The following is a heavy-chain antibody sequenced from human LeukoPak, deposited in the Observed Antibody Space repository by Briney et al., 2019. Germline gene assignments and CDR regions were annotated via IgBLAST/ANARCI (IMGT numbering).Heavy chain of an antibody. CDR3: AREPASYFDY. CDR1: GGSISSSSYY. CDR2: IYYSGST. Sequence: PSGTLSLTCTVSGGSISSSSYYWGWIRQPPGKGLEWIGSIYYSGSTYYNPSLKSRVTISVDTSKNQFSLKLSSVTAADTAVYYCAREPASYFDYWGQGTLVTVSS. V-gene: IGHV4-39*07. J-gene: IGHJ4*02.